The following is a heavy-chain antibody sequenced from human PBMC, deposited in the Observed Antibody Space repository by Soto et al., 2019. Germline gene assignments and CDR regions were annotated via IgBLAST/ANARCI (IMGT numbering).Heavy chain of an antibody. CDR2: IYYSGST. D-gene: IGHD2-15*01. CDR1: GGSVSRGSYY. J-gene: IGHJ5*02. CDR3: ARVGGYCSGGSCSAWFDP. Sequence: PSETLSLTCTVSGGSVSRGSYYWSWIRQPPGKGLEWIGYIYYSGSTNYNPSLKSRVTISVDTSKNQFSLKLSSVTAADTAVYYCARVGGYCSGGSCSAWFDPWGQGTLVTVSS. V-gene: IGHV4-61*01.